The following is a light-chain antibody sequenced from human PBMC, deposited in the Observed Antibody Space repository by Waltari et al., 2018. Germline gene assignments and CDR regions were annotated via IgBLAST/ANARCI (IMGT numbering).Light chain of an antibody. V-gene: IGLV2-14*01. CDR3: RSPSTNNMVI. J-gene: IGLJ2*01. CDR1: SGDIGTSDF. Sequence: QSALTQPAPVSAPPGQSITISCTGTSGDIGTSDFVSWYQHHPGRAPKVLIFDVNHRPSGISDRFSGSKSGNTAFLTISGLQVEDDGDYYCRSPSTNNMVIFGGGTKVTVL. CDR2: DVN.